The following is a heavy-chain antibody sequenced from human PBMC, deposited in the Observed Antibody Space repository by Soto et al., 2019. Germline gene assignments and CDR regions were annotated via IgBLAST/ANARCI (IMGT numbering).Heavy chain of an antibody. D-gene: IGHD2-21*01. CDR1: GFTFSSYS. CDR3: ARDHKDTVFDY. V-gene: IGHV3-21*01. CDR2: ISSSSSYI. Sequence: GGSLRLSCAASGFTFSSYSMNWVRQAPGKGLEWVSSISSSSSYIYYANSVKGRFTISRDNAKNSLYLQMNSLRAEDTAVYYCARDHKDTVFDYWGQGTLVTVSS. J-gene: IGHJ4*02.